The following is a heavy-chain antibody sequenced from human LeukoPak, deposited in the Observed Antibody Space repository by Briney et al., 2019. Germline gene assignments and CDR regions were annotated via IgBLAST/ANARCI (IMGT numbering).Heavy chain of an antibody. CDR3: ARDVSGGLDY. CDR1: GYTFISCY. J-gene: IGHJ4*02. V-gene: IGHV1-46*01. CDR2: INPSGGIT. D-gene: IGHD1-14*01. Sequence: ASVKVSCKASGYTFISCYMHWVRLAPGQGLEWMGIINPSGGITSYAQKFQGRVTMTRDTSTSTVYMELSSLRSEDTAVYYCARDVSGGLDYWGQGTLVTVSS.